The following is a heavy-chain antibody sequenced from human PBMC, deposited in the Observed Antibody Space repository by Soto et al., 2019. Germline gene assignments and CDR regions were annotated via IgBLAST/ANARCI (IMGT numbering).Heavy chain of an antibody. V-gene: IGHV1-69*08. J-gene: IGHJ6*02. CDR3: ARDVPLRGGMDV. D-gene: IGHD3-10*01. CDR2: IIPILGIA. CDR1: GGTFSSYT. Sequence: QVQLVQSGAEVKKPGSSVKVSCKASGGTFSSYTISWVRQAPGQGLEWMGRIIPILGIANYAQKFQGRVTITADKSTSTAYMELSSLRSEDTAVYYCARDVPLRGGMDVWGQGTTVTVSS.